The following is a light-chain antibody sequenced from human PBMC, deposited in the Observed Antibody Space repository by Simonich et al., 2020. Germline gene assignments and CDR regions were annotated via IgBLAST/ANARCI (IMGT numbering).Light chain of an antibody. V-gene: IGKV1-5*03. CDR1: PSISSW. CDR2: KAS. Sequence: DIQMTQSPSTLSASVGDRVTITCRASPSISSWLAWYQQKPGKAPKLLIYKASSLESGVPSRFSGSGSGTEFTLTISSLQPDDFATYYCQQYNSYSYTFGQETKLEIK. J-gene: IGKJ2*01. CDR3: QQYNSYSYT.